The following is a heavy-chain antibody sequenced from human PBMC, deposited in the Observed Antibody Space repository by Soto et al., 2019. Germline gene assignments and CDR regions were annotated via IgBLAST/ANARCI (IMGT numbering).Heavy chain of an antibody. Sequence: GGSLRLSCAASGFTFSSYWMHWVRQAPGKGLVWVSRINSDGSSTSYADSVKGRFTISRDNAKNTLYLQMNSLRAEDTAVYYCARMGRSGYGSTAYDAFDIWGQGTMVTVSS. D-gene: IGHD5-12*01. CDR2: INSDGSST. CDR3: ARMGRSGYGSTAYDAFDI. V-gene: IGHV3-74*01. J-gene: IGHJ3*02. CDR1: GFTFSSYW.